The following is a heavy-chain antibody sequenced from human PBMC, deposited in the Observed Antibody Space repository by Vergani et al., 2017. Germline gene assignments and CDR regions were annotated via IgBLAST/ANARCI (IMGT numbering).Heavy chain of an antibody. CDR3: ARDRASPPNGYVWFDP. Sequence: QVQLVQSGAEVKKPGSSVKVSCKASGGTFSSYAISWVRQAPGQGLEWMGGIIPILGTANYAQKFQGRVTITADESTSTAYMELSSLRSEDTAVYYCARDRASPPNGYVWFDPWGQGTLVTVSS. D-gene: IGHD3-22*01. CDR2: IIPILGTA. J-gene: IGHJ5*02. CDR1: GGTFSSYA. V-gene: IGHV1-69*12.